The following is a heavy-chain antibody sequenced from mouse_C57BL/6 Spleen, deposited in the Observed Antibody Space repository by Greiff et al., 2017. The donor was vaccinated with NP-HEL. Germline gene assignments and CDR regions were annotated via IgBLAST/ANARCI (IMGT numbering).Heavy chain of an antibody. J-gene: IGHJ4*01. CDR2: INPNYGTT. D-gene: IGHD2-2*01. V-gene: IGHV1-39*01. CDR1: GYSFTDYN. CDR3: SRKTVYGYDDAMDY. Sequence: EVQLQQSGPELVKPGASVKISCKASGYSFTDYNMNWVKQSNGKSLEWIGVINPNYGTTSYNQKFKGKATLTVDQSSSTAYMQLNSLTSEYSAVYYCSRKTVYGYDDAMDYWGQGTSVTVSS.